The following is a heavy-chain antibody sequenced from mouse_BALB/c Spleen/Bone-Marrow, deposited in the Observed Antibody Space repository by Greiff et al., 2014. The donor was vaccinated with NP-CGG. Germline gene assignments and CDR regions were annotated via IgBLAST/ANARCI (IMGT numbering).Heavy chain of an antibody. CDR2: IDPANGNT. CDR1: GFNIKDTY. CDR3: ARNGNYGAWFAY. J-gene: IGHJ3*01. Sequence: VQLKQSGAELVKPGASVKLSCTASGFNIKDTYMHWVKQRPEQGLEWIGRIDPANGNTKYDPKFQGKATITADTSSNTAYLQLSSLTSEDTAVYYCARNGNYGAWFAYWGQETLVTVSA. D-gene: IGHD2-1*01. V-gene: IGHV14-3*02.